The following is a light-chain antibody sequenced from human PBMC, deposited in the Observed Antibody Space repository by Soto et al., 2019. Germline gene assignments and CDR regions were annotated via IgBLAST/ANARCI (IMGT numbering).Light chain of an antibody. CDR1: SSDVGSYNL. CDR3: CSYAGSSTFWV. J-gene: IGLJ1*01. CDR2: EVS. Sequence: LTQPASVSGCPGQSITISCTGTSSDVGSYNLVSWYQQHPGKAPKLMIYEVSKRPSGVSNRFSGSKSGNTASLTISGLQAEDVADYYCCSYAGSSTFWVFGTGTKVTVL. V-gene: IGLV2-23*02.